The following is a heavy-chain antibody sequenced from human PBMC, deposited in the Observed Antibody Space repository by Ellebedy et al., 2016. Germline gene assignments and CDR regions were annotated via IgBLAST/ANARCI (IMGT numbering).Heavy chain of an antibody. Sequence: SETLSLXXTVSGGSITISNYFWGWIRQSPGTGLEWIGNINYSGTTFDNPSLRGRVTISVDTSKNQFSLTLTSVIAADTALYYCARGPGGFAGPAGFKTAFDIWGQGRMVTVSS. D-gene: IGHD2-15*01. V-gene: IGHV4-39*07. J-gene: IGHJ3*02. CDR3: ARGPGGFAGPAGFKTAFDI. CDR1: GGSITISNYF. CDR2: INYSGTT.